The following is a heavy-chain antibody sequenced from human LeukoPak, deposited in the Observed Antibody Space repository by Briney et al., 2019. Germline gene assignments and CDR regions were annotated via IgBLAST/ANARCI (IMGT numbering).Heavy chain of an antibody. CDR3: ARIVDPYSMDV. V-gene: IGHV4-4*09. Sequence: PSETLSLTCTVSGGSISSYYWSWIRQPPGKRLEWIGYIYTSGSTNYNPSLKSRVTISVDTSKNQFSLKLSSVTAADTAVYYCARIVDPYSMDVWGKGTTVTVPS. CDR2: IYTSGST. CDR1: GGSISSYY. J-gene: IGHJ6*03. D-gene: IGHD5-12*01.